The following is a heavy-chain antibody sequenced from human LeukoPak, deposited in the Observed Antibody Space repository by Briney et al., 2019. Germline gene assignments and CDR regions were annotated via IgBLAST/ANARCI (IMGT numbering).Heavy chain of an antibody. D-gene: IGHD6-13*01. Sequence: PGGSLRLSCAASGFTFSSYSMNWVRQAPGKGLEWVSSISSSSSYIYYEDSVKGRFTISRDNAKNSLYLQMNSLRAEDTAVYYCARDQHRDYWGQGTLVTVSS. J-gene: IGHJ4*02. V-gene: IGHV3-21*01. CDR3: ARDQHRDY. CDR2: ISSSSSYI. CDR1: GFTFSSYS.